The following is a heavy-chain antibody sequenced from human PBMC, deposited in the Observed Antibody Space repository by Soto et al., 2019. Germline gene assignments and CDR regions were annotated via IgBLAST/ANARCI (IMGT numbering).Heavy chain of an antibody. J-gene: IGHJ4*02. Sequence: TLSLTCAVSGGSISSGCYSWSWIRQPPGKGLEWIGYIYHSGSTYYNPSLKSRVTISVDRSKNQFSLKLSSVTAADTAVYYCARDGYNSGLDYWGQGTLVTVSS. V-gene: IGHV4-30-2*01. CDR2: IYHSGST. CDR1: GGSISSGCYS. CDR3: ARDGYNSGLDY. D-gene: IGHD5-12*01.